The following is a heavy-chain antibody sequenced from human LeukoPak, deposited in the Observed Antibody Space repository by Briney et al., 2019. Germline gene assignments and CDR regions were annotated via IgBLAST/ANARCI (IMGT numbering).Heavy chain of an antibody. V-gene: IGHV4-4*02. CDR1: GGSISSSNW. CDR2: IYHSGST. D-gene: IGHD1/OR15-1a*01. J-gene: IGHJ6*02. Sequence: SETLSLTCAVSGGSISSSNWWSWVRQPPGKGLEWIGEIYHSGSTNYNPSLKSRVTISVDKSKNQFSLKLSSVTAADTAVYYCARGEVTTGMGQNYYYYGMDVWGQGTTVTVSS. CDR3: ARGEVTTGMGQNYYYYGMDV.